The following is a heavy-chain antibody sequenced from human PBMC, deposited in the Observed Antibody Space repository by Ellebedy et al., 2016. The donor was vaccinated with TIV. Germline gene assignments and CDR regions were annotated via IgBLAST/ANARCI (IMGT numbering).Heavy chain of an antibody. D-gene: IGHD1-7*01. Sequence: GESLKISCKGSGYRFTSYWIGWVRQMPGKGLEWMGIISPGDSDTRYSPSFQGQVTISTDKSISTAYLQWSSLKASDTAMYYCARTALTGTTVRWFAPWGQGTLVTVSS. J-gene: IGHJ5*02. CDR1: GYRFTSYW. V-gene: IGHV5-51*01. CDR3: ARTALTGTTVRWFAP. CDR2: ISPGDSDT.